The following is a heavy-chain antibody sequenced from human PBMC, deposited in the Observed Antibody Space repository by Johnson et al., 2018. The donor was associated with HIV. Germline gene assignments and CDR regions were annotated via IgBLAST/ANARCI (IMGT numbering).Heavy chain of an antibody. CDR1: GITVSSNY. Sequence: QVQLVESGGGLVQPGGSLRLSCSASGITVSSNYMSWVRQAPGQGLEWVAFIRYDGSNKYYADSVKGRFTISRDNSKNTLYLQMNSLKTEDTAVYYCARDSMVQGVMWAFDIWGQGTMVTVSS. J-gene: IGHJ3*02. CDR2: IRYDGSNK. CDR3: ARDSMVQGVMWAFDI. V-gene: IGHV3-30*02. D-gene: IGHD3-10*01.